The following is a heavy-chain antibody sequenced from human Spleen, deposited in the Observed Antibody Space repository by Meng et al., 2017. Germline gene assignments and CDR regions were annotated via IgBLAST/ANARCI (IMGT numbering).Heavy chain of an antibody. CDR3: ASKAGHCITITCYSLDY. J-gene: IGHJ4*02. CDR1: GGIFSNSV. Sequence: SVKVSCKAPGGIFSNSVVGWVRQAPGQGLEWMGGINAVFGTTNYAQKFQGRVTITTDESTSTAYMELARLTSEDTDVYFCASKAGHCITITCYSLDYWGQGTLVTVSS. D-gene: IGHD1-20*01. CDR2: INAVFGTT. V-gene: IGHV1-69*05.